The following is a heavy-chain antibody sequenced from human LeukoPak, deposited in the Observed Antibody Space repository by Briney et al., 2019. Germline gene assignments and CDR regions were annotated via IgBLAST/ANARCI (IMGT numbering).Heavy chain of an antibody. V-gene: IGHV3-7*01. CDR2: IKQGGSEK. D-gene: IGHD2-8*01. CDR1: GFSFSTYW. J-gene: IGHJ4*02. Sequence: GGSESLACAPCGFSFSTYWMTWVRQARGGGRECVANIKQGGSEKHHVDCVEGRFTISRDNTKHSSYLQINSLGAEDTAVYYCARDNVRQDDYWGQGTLVTVSS. CDR3: ARDNVRQDDY.